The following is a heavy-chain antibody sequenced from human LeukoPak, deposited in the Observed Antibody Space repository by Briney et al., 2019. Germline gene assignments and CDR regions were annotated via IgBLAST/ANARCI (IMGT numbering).Heavy chain of an antibody. J-gene: IGHJ4*01. V-gene: IGHV3-7*04. CDR2: INHDGKDK. D-gene: IGHD3-16*01. CDR1: GFTFKKAW. CDR3: AKEGGDDYADAGY. Sequence: HSAGSLRLSCAASGFTFKKAWMTWVRQAPGKGLEWVANINHDGKDKYYADSVRGRFTISRANTNNSRSLQMNSLRADDTAVFYCAKEGGDDYADAGYGGHGTLVSVSS.